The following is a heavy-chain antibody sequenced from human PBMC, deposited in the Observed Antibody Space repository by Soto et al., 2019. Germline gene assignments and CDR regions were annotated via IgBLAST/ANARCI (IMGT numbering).Heavy chain of an antibody. CDR1: GGSITSGGYF. D-gene: IGHD3-22*01. CDR2: IYYSGTI. Sequence: QVQLQESGPGLVKPSQTLSLTCTVSGGSITSGGYFWSWIRQHPEKGLEWIGYIYYSGTIYYNPSLKIPLTITRDTSKNQFYLELSCVTAADTAVYYCARGYSSGYVGNWFDPWGQGTLVTVSS. J-gene: IGHJ5*02. V-gene: IGHV4-31*01. CDR3: ARGYSSGYVGNWFDP.